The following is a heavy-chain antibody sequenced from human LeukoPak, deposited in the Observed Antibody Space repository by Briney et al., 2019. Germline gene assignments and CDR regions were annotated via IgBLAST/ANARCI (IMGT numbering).Heavy chain of an antibody. V-gene: IGHV3-7*01. CDR2: IKQDGSEK. Sequence: GGSLRLSCAASEFTFNNYWMSWVRQAPGKGLEWVANIKQDGSEKYYVDSVKGRFTVSRDNAKNSLYLQMDSLRADDTALYYCAGWRTYDSGSYNYWGQGTLVTVSS. CDR1: EFTFNNYW. CDR3: AGWRTYDSGSYNY. D-gene: IGHD3-10*01. J-gene: IGHJ4*02.